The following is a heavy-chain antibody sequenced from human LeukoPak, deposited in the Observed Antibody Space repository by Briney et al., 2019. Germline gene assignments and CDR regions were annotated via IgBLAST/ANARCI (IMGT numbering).Heavy chain of an antibody. J-gene: IGHJ4*02. V-gene: IGHV3-21*01. CDR2: ISSTSSYI. CDR3: VRRGPATGGNFDY. CDR1: GFTFSTYS. D-gene: IGHD3-16*01. Sequence: GRSLRLSCAASGFTFSTYSMNWVRQAPGKGLEWVSSISSTSSYIYYADSLKGRFTISRDNSKNSLHLQMNSLRAEDTAVYYCVRRGPATGGNFDYWGQGTLVTVSS.